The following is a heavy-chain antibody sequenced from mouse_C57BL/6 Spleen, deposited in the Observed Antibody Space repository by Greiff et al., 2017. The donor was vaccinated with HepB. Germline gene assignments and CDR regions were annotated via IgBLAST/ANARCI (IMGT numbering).Heavy chain of an antibody. V-gene: IGHV3-6*01. D-gene: IGHD1-1*01. Sequence: EVKLVESGPGLVKPSQSLSLTCSVTGYSITSGYFWNWIRQFPGNKLEWMGYISYDGSNNYNPSLKNRISITRDTSKNQFFLKLNSVTTEDTATYYCARQCITTVGFAYWGQGTLVTVSA. CDR1: GYSITSGYF. J-gene: IGHJ3*01. CDR2: ISYDGSN. CDR3: ARQCITTVGFAY.